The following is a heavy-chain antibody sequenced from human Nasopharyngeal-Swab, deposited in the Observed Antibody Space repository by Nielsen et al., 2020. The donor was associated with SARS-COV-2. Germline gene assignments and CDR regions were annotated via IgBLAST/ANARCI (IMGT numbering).Heavy chain of an antibody. CDR2: IYPGDSDT. Sequence: GESLKISCKGSGYSFTSYWIGWVRQMPGKGLEWMGIIYPGDSDTRYSPSFQGQVTISADKSISTAYLQWSSLKASDTAMYYCARVFVVVPAAIGLRGWFDPWGQGTLVTVSS. D-gene: IGHD2-2*01. CDR3: ARVFVVVPAAIGLRGWFDP. J-gene: IGHJ5*02. CDR1: GYSFTSYW. V-gene: IGHV5-51*01.